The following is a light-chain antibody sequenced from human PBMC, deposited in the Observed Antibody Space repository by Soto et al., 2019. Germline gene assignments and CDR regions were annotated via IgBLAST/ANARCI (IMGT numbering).Light chain of an antibody. CDR2: DVS. J-gene: IGLJ2*01. V-gene: IGLV2-14*01. CDR3: SSYTTSDTVV. CDR1: SSDVGSYNYNY. Sequence: QSALTQPASVSESPGQSITISCTGTSSDVGSYNYNYVSWYQQHPGKAPKLMIYDVSNRPSGVSNRFSGSKSGNTASLTISGLQAEDEADYYCSSYTTSDTVVFGGGTQLTVL.